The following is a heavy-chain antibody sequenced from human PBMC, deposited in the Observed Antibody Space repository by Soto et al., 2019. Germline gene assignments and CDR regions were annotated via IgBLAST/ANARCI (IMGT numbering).Heavy chain of an antibody. Sequence: GGSLRLSCAASGFTFSSYGMHWVRQAPGKGLEWVAVIWYDGSNKYYADSVKGRFTISRDNSKNTLYLQMNSLRAEDTAVYYCARVGPGRVPNKARDYYYMDVWGKGTTVTVSS. CDR1: GFTFSSYG. V-gene: IGHV3-33*01. D-gene: IGHD3-16*01. J-gene: IGHJ6*03. CDR3: ARVGPGRVPNKARDYYYMDV. CDR2: IWYDGSNK.